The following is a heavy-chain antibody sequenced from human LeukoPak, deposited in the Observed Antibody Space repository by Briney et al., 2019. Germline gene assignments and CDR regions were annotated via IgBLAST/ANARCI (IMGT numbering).Heavy chain of an antibody. V-gene: IGHV4-38-2*02. CDR1: GYSISSGSY. Sequence: SETLSLTCAVSGYSISSGSYWGWIRQPPGKGLEWIGSIYHSGSTYYNPSRESRVTISVDTSKNQFSLKLSSVTAADTAVYYCARDSSSWYAYYYGMDVWGKGTTVTVSS. CDR2: IYHSGST. D-gene: IGHD6-13*01. J-gene: IGHJ6*04. CDR3: ARDSSSWYAYYYGMDV.